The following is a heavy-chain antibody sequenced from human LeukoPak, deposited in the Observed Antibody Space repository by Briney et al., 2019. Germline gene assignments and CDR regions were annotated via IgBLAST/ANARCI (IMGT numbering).Heavy chain of an antibody. CDR2: ISAYNGNT. CDR1: GYTFTSYG. CDR3: ARDRGLYCGGHCPGFGY. V-gene: IGHV1-18*01. Sequence: GASVKVSCKASGYTFTSYGISWVRQAPGQGLEWMGWISAYNGNTNYAQKLQGRVTMTTDTSTSTAYMELRSLRSDDTAVYYCARDRGLYCGGHCPGFGYWGQGTQVTVSS. J-gene: IGHJ4*02. D-gene: IGHD2-21*02.